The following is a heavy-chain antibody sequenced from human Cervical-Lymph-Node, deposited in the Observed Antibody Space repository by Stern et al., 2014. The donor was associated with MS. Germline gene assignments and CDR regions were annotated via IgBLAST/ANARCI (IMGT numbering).Heavy chain of an antibody. CDR3: VRVAYYDTSGYYYNAFEI. CDR2: ISYDASEK. D-gene: IGHD3-22*01. J-gene: IGHJ3*02. CDR1: GFYFSSYA. V-gene: IGHV3-30*04. Sequence: VHLVESGGGVVLPGESLRLSCEASGFYFSSYAMHWVRQAPGKGLEWVAVISYDASEKYYADSVKGRFTLSRDNSRNTVSLQMSSLRPADTAVYYCVRVAYYDTSGYYYNAFEIWGQGTLVTVSS.